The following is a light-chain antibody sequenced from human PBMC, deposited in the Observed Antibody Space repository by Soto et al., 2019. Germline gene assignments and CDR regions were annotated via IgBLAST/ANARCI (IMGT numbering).Light chain of an antibody. Sequence: IQMTQXXSXLXASXXXIFTIXXXASQSISSYLNWYQQKPGKAPKLLIYAASSLQSGVPSRFSGSGSGTDFTLTISSLQPEDFATYYCQQSYSTSITFGQGTRLEIK. CDR3: QQSYSTSIT. CDR1: QSISSY. J-gene: IGKJ5*01. CDR2: AAS. V-gene: IGKV1-39*01.